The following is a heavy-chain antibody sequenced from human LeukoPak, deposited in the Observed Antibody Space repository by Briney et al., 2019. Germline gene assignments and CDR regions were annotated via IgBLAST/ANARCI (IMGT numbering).Heavy chain of an antibody. CDR2: IYTSGST. Sequence: PSETLSLTCTVSGGSISSYYWSWIRQPAGKGLEWIGRIYTSGSTNYNPSLKSRVTMSVDTSKNQFSLKLSSVTAADTAVYYCARDIDSSGWSYWYFDLWGRGTLVTVSS. V-gene: IGHV4-4*07. D-gene: IGHD6-19*01. CDR3: ARDIDSSGWSYWYFDL. CDR1: GGSISSYY. J-gene: IGHJ2*01.